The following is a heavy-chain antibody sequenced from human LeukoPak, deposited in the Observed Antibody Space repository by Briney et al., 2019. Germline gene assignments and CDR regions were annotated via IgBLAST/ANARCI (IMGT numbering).Heavy chain of an antibody. CDR2: VNSDGRST. CDR3: ARDIWGDRDGFFEY. D-gene: IGHD5-24*01. Sequence: PGGSLRLSCAASGFTFSTYWMHCVRQAPGKGLVWVARVNSDGRSTSYAESVQGRFVMTRDNAKNTVYLQMNSLRVEDTAVYFCARDIWGDRDGFFEYWGQGTLVTVSS. J-gene: IGHJ4*02. V-gene: IGHV3-74*01. CDR1: GFTFSTYW.